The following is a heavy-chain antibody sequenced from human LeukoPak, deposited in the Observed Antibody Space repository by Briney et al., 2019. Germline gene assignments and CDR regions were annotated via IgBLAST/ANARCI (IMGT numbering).Heavy chain of an antibody. J-gene: IGHJ4*02. D-gene: IGHD1-1*01. CDR1: GFTFSRYW. Sequence: GGSLRLSCAASGFTFSRYWMSWVRQAPGKGLEWVANIKQDGSQKSYVDSVKGRFTISRDNSKNTLYLQMNSLRAEDTAVYYCANDLRALDYWGQGTLVTVSS. CDR2: IKQDGSQK. V-gene: IGHV3-7*01. CDR3: ANDLRALDY.